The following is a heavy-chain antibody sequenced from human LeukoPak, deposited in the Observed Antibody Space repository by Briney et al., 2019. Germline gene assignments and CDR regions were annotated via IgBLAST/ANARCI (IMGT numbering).Heavy chain of an antibody. CDR2: INPSGGST. D-gene: IGHD1-1*01. CDR1: GYTFTSYY. Sequence: VSVKVSCKASGYTFTSYYMHWVRQAPGQGLEWMGIINPSGGSTSYAQKFQGRVTMTRDTSTSTVYMELSSLRSEDTAVYYCARAVGNDVGAFDIWGRGTMVTVSS. V-gene: IGHV1-46*03. J-gene: IGHJ3*02. CDR3: ARAVGNDVGAFDI.